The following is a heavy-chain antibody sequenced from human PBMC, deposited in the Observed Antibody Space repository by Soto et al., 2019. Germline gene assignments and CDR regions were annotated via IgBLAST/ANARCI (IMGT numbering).Heavy chain of an antibody. CDR2: ISGSGGST. Sequence: EVQLLESGGGLVQPGGSLRLSCAASGFTFSSYAMSWVRQAPGKGLEWVSAISGSGGSTYYADSVKGRFTISRDNSKNTLYLQMNSLRAKDTAVYYCAKNPGISYYYYYMDVWGKGTTVTVSS. CDR3: AKNPGISYYYYYMDV. CDR1: GFTFSSYA. D-gene: IGHD1-20*01. V-gene: IGHV3-23*01. J-gene: IGHJ6*03.